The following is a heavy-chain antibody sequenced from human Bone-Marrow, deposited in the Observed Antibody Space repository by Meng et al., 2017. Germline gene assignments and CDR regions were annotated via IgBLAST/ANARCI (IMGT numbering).Heavy chain of an antibody. J-gene: IGHJ4*02. CDR1: GGSFSDYY. Sequence: VQQQQWGAGLLKPSETLSLTSVVSGGSFSDYYWSWIRQPPGKGLEWIGEINHSGSTNYNPSLESRATISVDTSQNNLSLKLSSVTAADSAVYYCARGPTTMAHDFDYWGQGTLVTVSS. V-gene: IGHV4-34*01. D-gene: IGHD4-11*01. CDR2: INHSGST. CDR3: ARGPTTMAHDFDY.